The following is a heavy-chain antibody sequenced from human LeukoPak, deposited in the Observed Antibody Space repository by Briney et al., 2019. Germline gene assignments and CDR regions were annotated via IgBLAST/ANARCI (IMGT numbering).Heavy chain of an antibody. J-gene: IGHJ4*02. V-gene: IGHV4-34*01. CDR1: GGSFSGYY. D-gene: IGHD3-22*01. CDR2: INHSGST. CDR3: AREGEYYYDSSGYSPLVY. Sequence: PSETLSLTCAVYGGSFSGYYWSWIRQPPGKGLEWIGEINHSGSTNYNPSLKSRATISVDTSKNQFSLKLSSVTAADTAVYYCAREGEYYYDSSGYSPLVYWGQGTLVTVSS.